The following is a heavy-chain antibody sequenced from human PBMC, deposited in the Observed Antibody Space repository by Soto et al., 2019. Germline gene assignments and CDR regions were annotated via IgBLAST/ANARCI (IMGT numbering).Heavy chain of an antibody. J-gene: IGHJ6*02. CDR2: IYSNGDT. V-gene: IGHV3-66*01. CDR1: GITVSNNY. D-gene: IGHD6-13*01. CDR3: ARDPPGIAAAGGG. Sequence: EVQLVESGGGLVQPGGSLRRSCAASGITVSNNYMSWVRQAPGKGLECVSLIYSNGDTRYADSVKGRFTISRDNSKNTVYLQMNSLRAQDTAVYYCARDPPGIAAAGGGWGQGTTVTVSS.